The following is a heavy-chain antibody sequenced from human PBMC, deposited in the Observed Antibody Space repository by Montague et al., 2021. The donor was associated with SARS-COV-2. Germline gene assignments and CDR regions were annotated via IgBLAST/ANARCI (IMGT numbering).Heavy chain of an antibody. D-gene: IGHD6-19*01. J-gene: IGHJ4*02. Sequence: SETLSLTCTVAGGSISSSNYYWGWIRQPPGKGLEWIGSLFYSGSSFYNPSLKSRVPISVDTSKNQFSLRLSSVTAADTAVYYCVAEWLAIYYFDFWGQGTLVTVSS. CDR1: GGSISSSNYY. V-gene: IGHV4-39*01. CDR2: LFYSGSS. CDR3: VAEWLAIYYFDF.